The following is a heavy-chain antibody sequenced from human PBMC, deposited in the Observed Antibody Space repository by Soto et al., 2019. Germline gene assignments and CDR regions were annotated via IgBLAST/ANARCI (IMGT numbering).Heavy chain of an antibody. Sequence: PSETLSLTCTVSGGSINNGDYFWGGIRQPPGKGLEWIGSVYHSGTTNYNPSLKRRVTISVDTSKNQFSLNLWSLTAADTAVYYCAKVVVGAPRRTEFDSWGQGTLGTVSP. CDR1: GGSINNGDYF. V-gene: IGHV4-39*01. CDR3: AKVVVGAPRRTEFDS. CDR2: VYHSGTT. J-gene: IGHJ4*02. D-gene: IGHD2-15*01.